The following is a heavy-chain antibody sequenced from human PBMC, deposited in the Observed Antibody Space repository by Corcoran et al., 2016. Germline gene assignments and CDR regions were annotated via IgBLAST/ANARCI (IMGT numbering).Heavy chain of an antibody. CDR2: ISWVGGRT. CDR3: AKDGGGIMFRGGQTYFDY. J-gene: IGHJ4*02. Sequence: EVQLVESGGVVVQPGGSLRLSCAASGFTFDDYTMHWVRQAPGKGLEWVSLISWVGGRTYYADSVKGRFTISRDNSKNSLYLQMNSLRTEYTVLYYCAKDGGGIMFRGGQTYFDYWGQGTLVTVSS. V-gene: IGHV3-43*01. D-gene: IGHD2-15*01. CDR1: GFTFDDYT.